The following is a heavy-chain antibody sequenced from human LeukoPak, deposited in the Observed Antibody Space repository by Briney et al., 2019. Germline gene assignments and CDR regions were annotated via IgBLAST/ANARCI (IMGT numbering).Heavy chain of an antibody. D-gene: IGHD3-10*01. CDR3: ARHYGP. CDR1: GFTVSSNY. V-gene: IGHV4-39*01. CDR2: IYDSGST. J-gene: IGHJ5*02. Sequence: KPGGSLRLSCAASGFTVSSNYMSWIRQPPGKGLEWIGSIYDSGSTYYNPSLKSRVTISVDTSKNQFSLKLNSVTAADTAVYYCARHYGPWGQGTLVTVSS.